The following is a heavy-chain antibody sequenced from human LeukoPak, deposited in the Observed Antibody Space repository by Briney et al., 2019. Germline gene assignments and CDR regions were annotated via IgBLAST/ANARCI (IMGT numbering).Heavy chain of an antibody. V-gene: IGHV3-23*01. J-gene: IGHJ4*02. Sequence: GGSLRLSCAASGFTFSSYAMSWVRQAPGKGLEWVSSIFPSGGEIHYADSVRGRFTISRDNSKSTLSLQMNRLRAEDTAIYYCATYRQVLLPFESWGQGTLVTVSS. CDR3: ATYRQVLLPFES. CDR1: GFTFSSYA. CDR2: IFPSGGEI. D-gene: IGHD2-8*02.